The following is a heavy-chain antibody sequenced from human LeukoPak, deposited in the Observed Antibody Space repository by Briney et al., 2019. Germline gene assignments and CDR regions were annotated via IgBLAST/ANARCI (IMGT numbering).Heavy chain of an antibody. CDR1: GGSISSYY. V-gene: IGHV4-59*12. Sequence: PSETLSLTCTVSGGSISSYYWSWIRQPPGKGLEWIGYMYYSGNTNYNPSLKSRVTISVDKSKNQFSLKLSSVTAADTAVYYCARVLFIAAAGNSLDYWGQGTLVTVSS. CDR3: ARVLFIAAAGNSLDY. J-gene: IGHJ4*02. D-gene: IGHD6-13*01. CDR2: MYYSGNT.